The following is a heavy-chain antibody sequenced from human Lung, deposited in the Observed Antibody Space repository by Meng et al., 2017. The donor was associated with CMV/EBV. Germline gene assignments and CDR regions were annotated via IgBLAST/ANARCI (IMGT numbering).Heavy chain of an antibody. CDR1: GFTFSNSD. D-gene: IGHD2-2*01. J-gene: IGHJ6*02. V-gene: IGHV3-30*02. Sequence: GESLKISCAASGFTFSNSDMHWVRQAPGKGLEWVAFIRFDGSNRLYPDSVKGRFTISRDNSKNTMYLQMNSLRAEDTAVYYCAKDRYIVLVPASQGRAVWG. CDR3: AKDRYIVLVPASQGRAV. CDR2: IRFDGSNR.